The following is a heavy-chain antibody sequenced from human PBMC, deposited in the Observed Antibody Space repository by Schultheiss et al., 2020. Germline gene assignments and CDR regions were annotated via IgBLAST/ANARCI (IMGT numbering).Heavy chain of an antibody. CDR2: IIPIFGTA. V-gene: IGHV1-69*13. D-gene: IGHD5-12*01. J-gene: IGHJ4*02. Sequence: SVKVSCKASGYTFTSYGISWVLQAPGQGLEWMGWIIPIFGTANYAQKFQGRVTITADESTSTAYMELSSLRSEDTAVYYCARGQEVATGYYFDYWGQGTLVTVSS. CDR3: ARGQEVATGYYFDY. CDR1: GYTFTSYG.